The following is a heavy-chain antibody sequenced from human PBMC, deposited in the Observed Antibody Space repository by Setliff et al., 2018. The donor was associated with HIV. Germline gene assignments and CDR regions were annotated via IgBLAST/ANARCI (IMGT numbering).Heavy chain of an antibody. CDR2: IYSGGNR. V-gene: IGHV3-66*01. CDR3: ARVTVDWGFGNAFDI. Sequence: PGGSLRLSCAASGFTVSGNYLNWVRQAPGKGLEWVSVIYSGGNRNYADSVKGRFTISRDNAKNSLYLQMNSLRAEDTAVYYCARVTVDWGFGNAFDIWGQGTMVTVSS. CDR1: GFTVSGNY. D-gene: IGHD7-27*01. J-gene: IGHJ3*02.